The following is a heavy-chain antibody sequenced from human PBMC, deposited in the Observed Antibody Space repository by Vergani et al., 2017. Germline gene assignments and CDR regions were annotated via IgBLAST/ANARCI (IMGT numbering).Heavy chain of an antibody. J-gene: IGHJ4*02. V-gene: IGHV3-23*01. CDR1: GFTFSSYA. D-gene: IGHD1-26*01. CDR2: ISGSGGST. Sequence: EVQLLESGGGLVQPGGSLRLSCAASGFTFSSYAMSWVRQAPGKGLEWVSAISGSGGSTYYVDSVKGRFTISRDNAKNSLYLQMNNLRDEDTAVYYCAREGLVGDPSHFDYWGQGILVTVSS. CDR3: AREGLVGDPSHFDY.